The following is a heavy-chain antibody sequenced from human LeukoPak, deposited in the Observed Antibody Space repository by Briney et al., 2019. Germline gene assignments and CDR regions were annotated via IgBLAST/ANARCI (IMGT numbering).Heavy chain of an antibody. J-gene: IGHJ6*03. CDR3: ASVAPSLVSPRCYYYYMDV. CDR2: IYYSGST. CDR1: GGSISSGGYY. Sequence: KASETLSLTCTVSGGSISSGGYYWSWIRQHPGKGLEWIGYIYYSGSTYYNPSLKSRVTISVDTSKNQFSLKLSSVTAADTAVYYCASVAPSLVSPRCYYYYMDVWGKGTTVTVSS. V-gene: IGHV4-31*03. D-gene: IGHD3-16*02.